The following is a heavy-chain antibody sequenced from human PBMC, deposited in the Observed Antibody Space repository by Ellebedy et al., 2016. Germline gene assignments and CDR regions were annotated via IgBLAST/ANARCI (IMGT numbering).Heavy chain of an antibody. CDR1: GGSIGRGGHY. D-gene: IGHD6-6*01. V-gene: IGHV4-31*03. Sequence: SETLSLTCSVSGGSIGRGGHYWTWIRQHPGKGLEWIGYIYYTGSTYYNSALKSRATISVDTSTNQFSLKLSSVTAADTAVYYCARVLDNTSSGLSFDYWGQGTLVTVSS. CDR3: ARVLDNTSSGLSFDY. J-gene: IGHJ4*02. CDR2: IYYTGST.